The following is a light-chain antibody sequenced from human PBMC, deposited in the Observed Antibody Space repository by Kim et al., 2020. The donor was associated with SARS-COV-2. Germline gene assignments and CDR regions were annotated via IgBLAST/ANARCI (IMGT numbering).Light chain of an antibody. CDR3: QSADSSGTSLV. Sequence: SYELTQPPSVSVSPGQTARITCSGDALPKQYAYWYQQKPGQAPVLVIYKDSERPSGIPERFSGSSSGTTVTLTISGVQAEDEADYDCQSADSSGTSLVFGGGTQLTVL. J-gene: IGLJ3*02. V-gene: IGLV3-25*03. CDR2: KDS. CDR1: ALPKQY.